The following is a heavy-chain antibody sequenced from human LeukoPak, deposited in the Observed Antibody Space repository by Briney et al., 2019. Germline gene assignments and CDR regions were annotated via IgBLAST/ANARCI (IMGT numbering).Heavy chain of an antibody. D-gene: IGHD3-10*01. Sequence: PGGSLRLSCAAPGFTFSSYRMDWVHQAPGKVLEWVDAIWYDGSNKSYADSVKGRFTISRDNSKNTLYLQMNSLRAEDTAVYFCAREVSGSGSLMIDCWGQGTLVIVSS. CDR2: IWYDGSNK. V-gene: IGHV3-33*01. J-gene: IGHJ4*02. CDR3: AREVSGSGSLMIDC. CDR1: GFTFSSYR.